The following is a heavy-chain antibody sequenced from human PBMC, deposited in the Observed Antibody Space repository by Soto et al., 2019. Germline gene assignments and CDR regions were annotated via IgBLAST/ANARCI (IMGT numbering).Heavy chain of an antibody. CDR2: ISGSGSAI. CDR3: ATIAVPPAFDI. V-gene: IGHV3-48*03. CDR1: GFTFSSYE. D-gene: IGHD6-19*01. Sequence: GGSLRLSCAASGFTFSSYEMNWVRQAPGKGLEWFSYISGSGSAIYYADSVKGRFTISRDNSKNTLYLQMNSLRAEDTAVYYCATIAVPPAFDIWGQGTMVTVSS. J-gene: IGHJ3*02.